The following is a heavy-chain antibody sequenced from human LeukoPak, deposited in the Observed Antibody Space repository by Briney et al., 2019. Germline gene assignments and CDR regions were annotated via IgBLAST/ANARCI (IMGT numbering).Heavy chain of an antibody. CDR3: AKVPYGENKYYFDY. Sequence: PGGSLRLSCAASGFTFSSYGMHWVRQAPGKGLEWVAVISYDGSNKYYADSVKGRFTISRDNSKNTLYLQMNSLRAEDTAVYYCAKVPYGENKYYFDYWGQGTLDTVSS. CDR1: GFTFSSYG. J-gene: IGHJ4*02. D-gene: IGHD4-17*01. V-gene: IGHV3-30*18. CDR2: ISYDGSNK.